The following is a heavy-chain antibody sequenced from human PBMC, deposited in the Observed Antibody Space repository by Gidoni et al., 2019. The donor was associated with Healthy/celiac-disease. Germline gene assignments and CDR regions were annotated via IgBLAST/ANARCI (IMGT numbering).Heavy chain of an antibody. CDR2: ISSSSSYI. J-gene: IGHJ3*02. CDR3: ARDPYGGNSEDAFDI. D-gene: IGHD4-17*01. Sequence: LEWVSSISSSSSYIYYADSVKGRFTISRDNAKNSLYLQMNSLRAEDTAVYYCARDPYGGNSEDAFDIWDQGTMVTVSS. V-gene: IGHV3-21*01.